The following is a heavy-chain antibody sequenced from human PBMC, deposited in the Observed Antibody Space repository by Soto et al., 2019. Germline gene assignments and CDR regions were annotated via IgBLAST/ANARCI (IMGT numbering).Heavy chain of an antibody. J-gene: IGHJ2*01. V-gene: IGHV4-30-2*01. CDR1: GGSLSTGGCS. CDR3: AFLDGYNRDFDL. Sequence: QVQLQESGSGLVKPSQTLSLTCAVSGGSLSTGGCSWSWVRLPPGRALEWIGYIFDTGKTYYSASLKGRVAMSVDRVQNQLSLRLESVTAADTVIYFCAFLDGYNRDFDLWGRGTLVTVSS. D-gene: IGHD2-21*01. CDR2: IFDTGKT.